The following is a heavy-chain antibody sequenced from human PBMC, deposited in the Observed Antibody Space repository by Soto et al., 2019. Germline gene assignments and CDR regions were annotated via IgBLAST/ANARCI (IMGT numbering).Heavy chain of an antibody. CDR1: GYTFTSYA. D-gene: IGHD2-15*01. V-gene: IGHV1-18*01. CDR3: ARGGLSCSGGSCYLNWFDP. Sequence: QVQLVQSGAEVKKPGASVKVSCKASGYTFTSYAISWVRQAPGQGLAWMGWISAYNGNTNYAQKRQGRVTMTTDTSTSTAYMELRSLRSDDTAVYYCARGGLSCSGGSCYLNWFDPWGQGTLVTVSA. CDR2: ISAYNGNT. J-gene: IGHJ5*02.